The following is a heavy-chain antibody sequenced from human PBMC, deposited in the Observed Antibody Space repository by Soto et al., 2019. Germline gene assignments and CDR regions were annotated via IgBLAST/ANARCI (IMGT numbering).Heavy chain of an antibody. D-gene: IGHD6-13*01. CDR3: ARDRVAALDY. J-gene: IGHJ4*02. CDR2: ISYDGSNK. Sequence: QVQLVESGGGVVQPGRSLRLSCAASGFTSSSYAMHWVRQAPGKGLEWVAVISYDGSNKYYADSVKGRFTISRDNSKNTLYLQMNSLRAEDTAVYYCARDRVAALDYWGQGTLVTVSS. CDR1: GFTSSSYA. V-gene: IGHV3-30-3*01.